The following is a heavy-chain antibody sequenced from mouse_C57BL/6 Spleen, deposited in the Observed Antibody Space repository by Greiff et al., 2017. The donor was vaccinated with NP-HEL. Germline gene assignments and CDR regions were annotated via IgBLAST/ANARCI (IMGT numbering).Heavy chain of an antibody. CDR3: AMRGDYYGSSLDY. D-gene: IGHD1-1*01. V-gene: IGHV1-22*01. CDR2: INPNNGGT. J-gene: IGHJ2*01. CDR1: GYTFTDYN. Sequence: VQLKESGPELVKPGASVKMSCKASGYTFTDYNMHWVKQSHGKSLEWIGYINPNNGGTSYNQKFKGKATLTVNKSSSTAYMELRSLTSEDSAVYYCAMRGDYYGSSLDYWGQGTTLTVSS.